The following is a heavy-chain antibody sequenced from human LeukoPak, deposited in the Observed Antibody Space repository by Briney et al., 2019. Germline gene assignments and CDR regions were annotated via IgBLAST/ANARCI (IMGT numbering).Heavy chain of an antibody. V-gene: IGHV4-39*07. Sequence: GSLRLSCAASGFTFSSYWMSWVRQAPGKGLEWIGSIYYSGSTYYNPSLKSRVTISVDTSKNQFSLKLSSVTAADTAVYYCASSTSIVGATPFDYWGQGTLVTVSS. J-gene: IGHJ4*02. CDR1: GFTFSSYW. CDR3: ASSTSIVGATPFDY. D-gene: IGHD1-26*01. CDR2: IYYSGST.